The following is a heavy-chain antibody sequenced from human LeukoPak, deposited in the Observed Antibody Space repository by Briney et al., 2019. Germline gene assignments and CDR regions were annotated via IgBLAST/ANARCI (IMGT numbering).Heavy chain of an antibody. J-gene: IGHJ4*02. CDR1: GFTFSNYW. CDR2: INTDGSST. D-gene: IGHD6-13*01. CDR3: AKGGIAASDY. V-gene: IGHV3-74*01. Sequence: GGSLRLSCAASGFTFSNYWMHWVRQAPGKGLVWVSRINTDGSSTKYADSVKGRFTISRDNAKNTLHLQMNSLRAEDTAVYYCAKGGIAASDYWGQGTLVIVSS.